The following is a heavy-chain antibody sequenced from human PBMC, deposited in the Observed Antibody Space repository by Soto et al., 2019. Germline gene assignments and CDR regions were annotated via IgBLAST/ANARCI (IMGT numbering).Heavy chain of an antibody. D-gene: IGHD3-10*01. V-gene: IGHV1-8*01. J-gene: IGHJ3*02. Sequence: ASVKVSCKASGYTFTSYDINWVRQATGQGLEGMGWMNPNSGNTGYAQKFQGRVTMTRNTSISTAYMELSSLRSEDTAVYYCARGEGHYGSGSYYSYAFDIRGQGTMVTVS. CDR3: ARGEGHYGSGSYYSYAFDI. CDR1: GYTFTSYD. CDR2: MNPNSGNT.